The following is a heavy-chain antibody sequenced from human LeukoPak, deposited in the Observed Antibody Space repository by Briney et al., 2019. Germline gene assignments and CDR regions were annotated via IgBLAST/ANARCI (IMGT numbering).Heavy chain of an antibody. J-gene: IGHJ4*02. Sequence: PGGSLRLSCAASGFTFSSYSMNWVREAPWKGLEWVSSISSSSSYIYYADSVKGRFTISRDNAKNSLCLQMNSLRAEDTAMYYCASGGGGSYYYFDYWGQGTLVTVSS. V-gene: IGHV3-21*01. CDR3: ASGGGGSYYYFDY. CDR2: ISSSSSYI. CDR1: GFTFSSYS. D-gene: IGHD1-26*01.